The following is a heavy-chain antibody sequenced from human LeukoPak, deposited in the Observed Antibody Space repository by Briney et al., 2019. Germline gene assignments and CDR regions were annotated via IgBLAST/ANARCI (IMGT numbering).Heavy chain of an antibody. CDR1: GYTFTGYY. D-gene: IGHD3-10*01. CDR3: ARDEGIWFGELSFDY. V-gene: IGHV1-2*04. J-gene: IGHJ4*02. CDR2: INPNSGGT. Sequence: ASVKVSCKASGYTFTGYYMHWVRQAPGQGLEWMGWINPNSGGTNYAQKLQGWVTMTRDTSISTAYMELRSLRSDGTAVYYCARDEGIWFGELSFDYWGQGTLVTVSS.